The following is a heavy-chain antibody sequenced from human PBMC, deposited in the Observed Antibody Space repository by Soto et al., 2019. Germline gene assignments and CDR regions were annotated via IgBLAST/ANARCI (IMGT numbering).Heavy chain of an antibody. CDR2: IYHNGSP. CDR3: ARVQDF. V-gene: IGHV4-30-2*01. J-gene: IGHJ6*02. CDR1: CCSMRSGGYS. Sequence: QLQLQESGSGLVKPSQTLSLTCAVSCCSMRSGGYSWSWIRKPPGKGLEWLGYIYHNGSPDYNPSLKSRVTISVDRSKNQFSLKLSSVTAADTAVYYCARVQDFWGQGTTVTFSS.